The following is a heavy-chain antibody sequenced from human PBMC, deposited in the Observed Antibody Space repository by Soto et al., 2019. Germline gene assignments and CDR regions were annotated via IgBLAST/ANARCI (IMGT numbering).Heavy chain of an antibody. CDR1: GVTSANNY. CDR2: TYSGGDT. CDR3: AKDRPTTSYSKMDV. J-gene: IGHJ6*04. Sequence: RRSLSLSCVSSGVTSANNYISCVRHAPRKGLEWVSVTYSGGDTRTATSVKGRFTISKDNSKNTIYLQRDSLRAEETAVYYCAKDRPTTSYSKMDVWGRGTSVTVSP. V-gene: IGHV3-66*01. D-gene: IGHD6-6*01.